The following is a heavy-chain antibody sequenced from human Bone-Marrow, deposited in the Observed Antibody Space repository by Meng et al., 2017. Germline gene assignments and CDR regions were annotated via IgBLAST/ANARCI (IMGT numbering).Heavy chain of an antibody. Sequence: GGSLRLSCAASGFTFSSYWMHWVRQAPGKGLVWVSRINSDGSSTSYADSVKGRFTISRDNAKNTLYLQMNGLRAEDTAVYYCAKTPSRSGWLTYLDYWGQGTLVTVSS. J-gene: IGHJ4*02. CDR1: GFTFSSYW. D-gene: IGHD6-19*01. CDR3: AKTPSRSGWLTYLDY. V-gene: IGHV3-74*01. CDR2: INSDGSST.